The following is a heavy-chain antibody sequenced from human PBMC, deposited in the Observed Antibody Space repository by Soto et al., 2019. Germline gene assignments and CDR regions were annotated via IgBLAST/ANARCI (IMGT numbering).Heavy chain of an antibody. V-gene: IGHV3-23*01. Sequence: EVQLLESGGGLVQPGGSLRLSCTASGFTFSSYAMNWVRQAPGKGLEWVSVISGSGGSTYFADSVKGRFTISRDNSKNTLYLQRNSLRAEDTAAYYCASRTSGWYFDYWGQGTLVTVSS. CDR1: GFTFSSYA. CDR3: ASRTSGWYFDY. CDR2: ISGSGGST. D-gene: IGHD6-19*01. J-gene: IGHJ4*02.